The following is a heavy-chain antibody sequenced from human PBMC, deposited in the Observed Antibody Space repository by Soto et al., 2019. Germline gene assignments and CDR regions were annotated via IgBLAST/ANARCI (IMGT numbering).Heavy chain of an antibody. J-gene: IGHJ4*02. CDR2: IHYSGST. CDR1: GDSIGTTHSY. Sequence: QVQLLESGPGLVKPSETLSLTCTVSGDSIGTTHSYWAWIRQSPGKGLEWIGNIHYSGSTYYMSSLSRRATLSVDTSKNQCSLRLTSLTAEDTAVYYCARHEGNGNVWPHDYWGQGILVTVSS. D-gene: IGHD2-8*01. V-gene: IGHV4-39*01. CDR3: ARHEGNGNVWPHDY.